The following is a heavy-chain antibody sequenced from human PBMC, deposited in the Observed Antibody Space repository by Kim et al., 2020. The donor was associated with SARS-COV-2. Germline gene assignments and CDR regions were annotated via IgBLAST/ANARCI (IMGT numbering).Heavy chain of an antibody. CDR3: AREPVTPSLYYYYGRDV. Sequence: GGSLRLSCAASGFTFSSYSMNWVRQAPGKGLEWVSYISSSSSTIYYADSVKGRFTISRDNAKNSLYLQMNSLRDEDTAVYYCAREPVTPSLYYYYGRDVWGQGTTVTASS. V-gene: IGHV3-48*02. CDR2: ISSSSSTI. CDR1: GFTFSSYS. J-gene: IGHJ6*02. D-gene: IGHD4-17*01.